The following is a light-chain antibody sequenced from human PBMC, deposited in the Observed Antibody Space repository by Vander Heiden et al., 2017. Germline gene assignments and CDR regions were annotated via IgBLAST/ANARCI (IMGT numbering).Light chain of an antibody. CDR3: SSYTSSSTYV. Sequence: QSAPTLPAPASAPPRQAITISCTGSSSDVGGNNYVSYYQQHAGKAPKLMIYDVSNRPSGVSNRFSGSKSGNTASLTISGLQAEDEADYYCSSYTSSSTYVFGTGTKVTVL. CDR1: SSDVGGNNY. V-gene: IGLV2-14*01. CDR2: DVS. J-gene: IGLJ1*01.